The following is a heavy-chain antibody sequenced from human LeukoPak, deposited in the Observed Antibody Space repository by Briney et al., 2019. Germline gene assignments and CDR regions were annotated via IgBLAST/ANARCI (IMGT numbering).Heavy chain of an antibody. Sequence: GGSLRLSCAASGFTFSTYAMSWVRQAPGKGLEWVSAVRGSGSDTYYADSVKGRFTTSRDNSKNTLHLQMNSLRAEDTAIYYCAKTSRVNSAYDSPFDYWGQGTLVTVSS. CDR1: GFTFSTYA. CDR3: AKTSRVNSAYDSPFDY. J-gene: IGHJ4*02. CDR2: VRGSGSDT. D-gene: IGHD5-12*01. V-gene: IGHV3-23*01.